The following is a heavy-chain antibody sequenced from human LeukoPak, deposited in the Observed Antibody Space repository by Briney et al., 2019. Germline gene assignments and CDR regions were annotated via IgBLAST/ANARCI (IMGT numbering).Heavy chain of an antibody. CDR2: ISSSGSTI. CDR3: ARDLFVLMERYGRWFDP. CDR1: GFTFSDYY. D-gene: IGHD2-8*01. Sequence: PGGSLRLSCAASGFTFSDYYMSWIRQAPGKGLEWVSYISSSGSTIYYADSVKGRFTISRDNAKNSLYLQMNSLRAEDTAVYYCARDLFVLMERYGRWFDPWGQGTLVTVSS. V-gene: IGHV3-11*04. J-gene: IGHJ5*02.